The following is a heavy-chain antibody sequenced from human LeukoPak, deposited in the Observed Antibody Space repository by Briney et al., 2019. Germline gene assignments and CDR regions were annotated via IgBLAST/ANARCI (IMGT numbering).Heavy chain of an antibody. V-gene: IGHV3-21*01. CDR2: ISSSSSYI. CDR3: ARTTYIAAAGTRFFDY. D-gene: IGHD6-13*01. CDR1: GFTFSSYS. J-gene: IGHJ4*02. Sequence: PGGSLRLSCAASGFTFSSYSMNWVRQALGKGLEWVSSISSSSSYIYYADSVKGRFTISRDNAKNSLYLQMNSLRAEDTAVYYCARTTYIAAAGTRFFDYWGQGTLVTVSS.